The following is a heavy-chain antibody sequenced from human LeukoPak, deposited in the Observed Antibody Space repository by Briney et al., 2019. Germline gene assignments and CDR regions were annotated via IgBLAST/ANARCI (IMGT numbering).Heavy chain of an antibody. CDR1: GGSISRNSDY. Sequence: ASETLSLTCTVSGGSISRNSDYWGWIRQPPGKGLEWIGSVYYGGSTYYNPSLESRVTISVDTSKNQFSLNLNSVTVADTGVYYCARDTQIFSAIKKFHYYGMDVWGQGTTVTVS. D-gene: IGHD2-21*01. CDR3: ARDTQIFSAIKKFHYYGMDV. V-gene: IGHV4-39*07. J-gene: IGHJ6*02. CDR2: VYYGGST.